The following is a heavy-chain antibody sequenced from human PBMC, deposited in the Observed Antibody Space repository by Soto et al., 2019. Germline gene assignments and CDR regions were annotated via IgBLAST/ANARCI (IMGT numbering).Heavy chain of an antibody. Sequence: QVQLQESGPGLVKPSETLSLTCSVSGGSIAGYYWSWIRQHPGKGLEWIGYIYYGGNSYYKTPLKSRVTISADTSKNQVSLKMNSVTGADPAVYYCERSSVRGVGTTDFFDYWGQGPLVTVSS. CDR1: GGSIAGYY. J-gene: IGHJ4*02. V-gene: IGHV4-31*03. CDR3: ERSSVRGVGTTDFFDY. CDR2: IYYGGNS. D-gene: IGHD3-10*02.